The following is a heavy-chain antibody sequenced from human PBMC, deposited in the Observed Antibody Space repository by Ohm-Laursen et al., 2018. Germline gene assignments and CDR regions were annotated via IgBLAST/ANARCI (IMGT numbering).Heavy chain of an antibody. D-gene: IGHD3-10*01. CDR1: GDSVSSGLYY. V-gene: IGHV4-61*01. J-gene: IGHJ4*02. CDR3: ARAPRVGLSMVREAITPIDY. CDR2: ISVSGIT. Sequence: GTLSLTCTVSGDSVSSGLYYWSWIRQPPGKGLEWIGYISVSGITNYNPSLKSRVTISVDTSKNHLSLMLTSVTVADTAVYYCARAPRVGLSMVREAITPIDYWGQGTLVTVSS.